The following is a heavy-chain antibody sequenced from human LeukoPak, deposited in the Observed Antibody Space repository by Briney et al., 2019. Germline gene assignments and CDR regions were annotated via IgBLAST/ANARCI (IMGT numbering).Heavy chain of an antibody. V-gene: IGHV3-20*04. CDR1: GFTFDDYG. Sequence: GGSLRLSCAASGFTFDDYGMSWVRQAPGKGLEWVSGINWNGGSTGYADSVKGRFTISRANAKNSLYLQMNSLRAEDTALYYCAREGCSSTSCYTWAQLGWNYVPDAFDIWGQGTMVTVSS. CDR3: AREGCSSTSCYTWAQLGWNYVPDAFDI. CDR2: INWNGGST. J-gene: IGHJ3*02. D-gene: IGHD2-2*02.